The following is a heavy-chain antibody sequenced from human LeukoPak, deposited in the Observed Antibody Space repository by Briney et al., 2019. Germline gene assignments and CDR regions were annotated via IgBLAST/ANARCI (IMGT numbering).Heavy chain of an antibody. CDR1: GFTFSSYA. J-gene: IGHJ4*02. CDR2: ISSNGGST. Sequence: TGGSLRLSCAASGFTFSSYAMHWVRQAPGKGLEYVSAISSNGGSTYYANSVKGRFTISRDNSKNTLYLQMGSLRAEDMAVYYCARVDVHGSSRDYWGQGTLVTVSS. D-gene: IGHD6-13*01. CDR3: ARVDVHGSSRDY. V-gene: IGHV3-64*01.